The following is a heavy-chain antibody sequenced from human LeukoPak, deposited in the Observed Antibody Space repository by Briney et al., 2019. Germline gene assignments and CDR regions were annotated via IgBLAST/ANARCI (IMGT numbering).Heavy chain of an antibody. CDR1: GYTLTELS. CDR3: ATYSSGYYTYYFDY. J-gene: IGHJ4*02. Sequence: ASVTVSCKVSGYTLTELSIHWVRQAPGKGLEWMRGFDPEAGDTIFAQTFQGRVTMTKDTSTNTAYMELSSLRSEDTAVYYCATYSSGYYTYYFDYWGQGTLVTVSS. CDR2: FDPEAGDT. V-gene: IGHV1-24*01. D-gene: IGHD3-22*01.